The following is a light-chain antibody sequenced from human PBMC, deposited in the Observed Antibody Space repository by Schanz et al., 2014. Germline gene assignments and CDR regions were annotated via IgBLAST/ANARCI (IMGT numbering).Light chain of an antibody. Sequence: DIVMTQSPDSLTVSLGERATINCKSSQNLLHSSNNKNYLAWYQQKPGQPPKLLIYWASTRESGVPDRFGGSGSGTDFTLTISSLQAEDVAVYYCQQYNNWFFTFGGGTKVEIK. CDR3: QQYNNWFFT. J-gene: IGKJ4*01. V-gene: IGKV4-1*01. CDR1: QNLLHSSNNKNY. CDR2: WAS.